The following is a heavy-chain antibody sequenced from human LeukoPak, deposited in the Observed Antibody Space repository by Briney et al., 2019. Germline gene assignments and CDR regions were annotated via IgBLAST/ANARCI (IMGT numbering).Heavy chain of an antibody. V-gene: IGHV3-7*01. CDR2: IKQDGSEK. CDR1: GFTFSSYS. J-gene: IGHJ5*02. Sequence: PGGSLRLSCAASGFTFSSYSMSWVRQAPGKGPEWVANIKQDGSEKYYVDSVKGRFTISRDNAKNSLYLQMNSLRAEDTAVYYCARRVVKPTLSPPRANSVDNWFDPWGQGTLVTVSS. D-gene: IGHD2-2*01. CDR3: ARRVVKPTLSPPRANSVDNWFDP.